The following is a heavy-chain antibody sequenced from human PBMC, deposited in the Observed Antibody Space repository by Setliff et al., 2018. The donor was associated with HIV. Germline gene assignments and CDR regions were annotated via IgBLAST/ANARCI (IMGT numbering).Heavy chain of an antibody. Sequence: GASVKVSCKASGYTFTSYGISWVRQAPGKGLEWMGLIDPDRGEAVYAEKFQGRVTITADRSKDKAYMKLSSLRSEDTAMYYCAWGTQRPIDSWGQGTLVTVSS. CDR1: GYTFTSYG. V-gene: IGHV1-69-2*01. J-gene: IGHJ4*02. D-gene: IGHD3-16*01. CDR2: IDPDRGEA. CDR3: AWGTQRPIDS.